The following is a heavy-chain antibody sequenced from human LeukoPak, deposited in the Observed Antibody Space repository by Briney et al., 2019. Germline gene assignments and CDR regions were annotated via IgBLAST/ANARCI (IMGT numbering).Heavy chain of an antibody. D-gene: IGHD1/OR15-1a*01. CDR3: ARNTLGY. Sequence: GGSLRLSCAASRFTFSSYGMHWVRQAPGKGLEWVAVISYDGSNKYYADSVKGRFTISRDNSKNTLYLQMNSLRAEDTAVYYCARNTLGYWGQGTLVTVSS. J-gene: IGHJ4*02. CDR1: RFTFSSYG. V-gene: IGHV3-30*03. CDR2: ISYDGSNK.